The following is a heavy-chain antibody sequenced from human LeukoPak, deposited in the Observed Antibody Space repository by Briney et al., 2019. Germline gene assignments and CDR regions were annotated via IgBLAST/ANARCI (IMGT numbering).Heavy chain of an antibody. CDR2: IYYSGST. V-gene: IGHV4-59*01. Sequence: SGTLSLTCTVSGGSMSSYHWNWIRQPPGKRLEWIGDIYYSGSTNYNPSLKSRVTISVDTSKNQFSLKLSSVTAADTAVYYCARAADYDILTGYPYYFDYWGQGTRVTVSS. CDR3: ARAADYDILTGYPYYFDY. J-gene: IGHJ4*02. CDR1: GGSMSSYH. D-gene: IGHD3-9*01.